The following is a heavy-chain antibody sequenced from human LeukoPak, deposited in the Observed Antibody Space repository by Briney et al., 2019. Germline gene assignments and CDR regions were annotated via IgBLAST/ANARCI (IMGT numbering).Heavy chain of an antibody. D-gene: IGHD3-9*01. J-gene: IGHJ3*02. Sequence: SETLSLTCTVSGGSISSSSYYWGWIRQPPGKGLEWIGSIYYSGSTYYNPSLKSRVTISVDTSKNQFSLKLSSVTAADTAVYYCASSTINALDDYDILTGLGAFDIWGQGTMVTVSS. CDR1: GGSISSSSYY. V-gene: IGHV4-39*07. CDR3: ASSTINALDDYDILTGLGAFDI. CDR2: IYYSGST.